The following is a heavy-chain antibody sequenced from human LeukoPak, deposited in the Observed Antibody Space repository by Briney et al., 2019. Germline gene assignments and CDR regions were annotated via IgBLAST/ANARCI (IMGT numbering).Heavy chain of an antibody. Sequence: GESLKISCKGSGYSFTSYWIAWVRQMPGKGLEWMGVIYPGDSDTRYSPSFQGQVTISADKSISTAYLQWSSLKASDTAMYYCARHYYGSGSYYNVIDYWGQGTLVTVSS. CDR1: GYSFTSYW. D-gene: IGHD3-10*01. CDR2: IYPGDSDT. CDR3: ARHYYGSGSYYNVIDY. J-gene: IGHJ4*02. V-gene: IGHV5-51*01.